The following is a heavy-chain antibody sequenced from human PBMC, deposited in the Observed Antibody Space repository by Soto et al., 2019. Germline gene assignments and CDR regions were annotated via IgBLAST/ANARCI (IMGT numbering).Heavy chain of an antibody. D-gene: IGHD6-19*01. V-gene: IGHV1-69*01. CDR2: IVPLIGTT. Sequence: QARLVQSGAELKRPGSSVKVSCRVSGDSDGIYNIAWVRQAPGQGLEWLGGIVPLIGTTDYSQRFRGRVTITADESTGTAYLELHSLKSEDTAVYYCAGRAMAVTWLDPWGQGTPVIVSA. CDR3: AGRAMAVTWLDP. CDR1: GDSDGIYN. J-gene: IGHJ5*02.